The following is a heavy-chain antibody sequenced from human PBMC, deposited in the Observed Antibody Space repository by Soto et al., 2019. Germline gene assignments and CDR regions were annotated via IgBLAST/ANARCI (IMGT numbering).Heavy chain of an antibody. Sequence: QVHLVESGGGVVQPGRSLRLSCEGSGFSFSNYGIHWVRQAPGKGLEWVAVISHDGNSHHLTDSVRGRFTISRDNSKNTVLLHTPTLTREDSAVYHSVKAPQRTTLSFAVVITAFPLWGPGTMFSASS. V-gene: IGHV3-30*18. CDR1: GFSFSNYG. D-gene: IGHD3-22*01. CDR3: VKAPQRTTLSFAVVITAFPL. J-gene: IGHJ3*01. CDR2: ISHDGNSH.